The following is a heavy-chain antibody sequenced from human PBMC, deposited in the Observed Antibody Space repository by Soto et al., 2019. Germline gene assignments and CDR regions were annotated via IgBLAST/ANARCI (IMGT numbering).Heavy chain of an antibody. CDR3: ARGGSYSRDYYYYGMDV. D-gene: IGHD3-16*01. V-gene: IGHV4-31*03. J-gene: IGHJ6*02. CDR1: GGSISSGGYY. Sequence: QVQLQESGPGLVKPSQTLSLTCTVSGGSISSGGYYWSWIRQHPGKGLEWIGYIYYSGSTYYNPSLTSRVTIPVDTSKNQFSLKLSSVTAADTAVYYCARGGSYSRDYYYYGMDVWGQGTTVTVSS. CDR2: IYYSGST.